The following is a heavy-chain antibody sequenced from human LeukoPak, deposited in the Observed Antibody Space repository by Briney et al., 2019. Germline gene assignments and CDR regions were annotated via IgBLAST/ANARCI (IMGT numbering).Heavy chain of an antibody. Sequence: SETLSLTCTVSSASINGHYWSWVRQSPEKGLEWIGYISHTGSTNYNPFLKSRVTMSVDTSKKQFSLKLSSVTAADTAIYYCARDQISINALDIWGQGTLVTVSS. D-gene: IGHD3-10*01. CDR2: ISHTGST. J-gene: IGHJ3*02. CDR1: SASINGHY. CDR3: ARDQISINALDI. V-gene: IGHV4-59*11.